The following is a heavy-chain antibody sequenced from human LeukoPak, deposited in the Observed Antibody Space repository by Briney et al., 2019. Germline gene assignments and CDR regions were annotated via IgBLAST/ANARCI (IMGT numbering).Heavy chain of an antibody. Sequence: GGSLRLSCAASGFTFSNYEMNWVRQAPGKGLEWVSYISSGGSTIYYADSVKGRFTISRDNAKNSLFLQMNSPRAEDTAVYYCARGRVGTTTPFDYWGQGTLVTVSS. V-gene: IGHV3-48*03. J-gene: IGHJ4*02. D-gene: IGHD1-26*01. CDR1: GFTFSNYE. CDR3: ARGRVGTTTPFDY. CDR2: ISSGGSTI.